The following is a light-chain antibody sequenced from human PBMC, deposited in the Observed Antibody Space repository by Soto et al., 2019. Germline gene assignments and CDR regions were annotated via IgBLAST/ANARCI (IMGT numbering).Light chain of an antibody. CDR1: RSLTTY. V-gene: IGKV1-39*01. Sequence: DIQMTQSPSSLSASVGDRVTITCRASRSLTTYLTWYQHKPGKAPKLLIYGASFLQSGVPSRFSGSGTETEYTRTISSRQPEDYATYYRQQSYNTLGGGLTFGGGTKVEI. J-gene: IGKJ4*01. CDR2: GAS. CDR3: QQSYNTLGGGLT.